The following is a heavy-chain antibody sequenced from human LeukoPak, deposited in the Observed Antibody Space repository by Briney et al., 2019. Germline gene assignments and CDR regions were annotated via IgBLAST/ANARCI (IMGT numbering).Heavy chain of an antibody. CDR1: GFTFTHYG. V-gene: IGHV3-23*01. Sequence: GGSLRLSCAASGFTFTHYGMNWVRQAPGKGLEWVSGIRANGETTYYADSVRGQFTISRDNSRSMVWLQMNSLTAEDTAMYYCGRDLNWGAFDIRGLGTLVTVSS. CDR2: IRANGETT. CDR3: GRDLNWGAFDI. D-gene: IGHD7-27*01. J-gene: IGHJ3*02.